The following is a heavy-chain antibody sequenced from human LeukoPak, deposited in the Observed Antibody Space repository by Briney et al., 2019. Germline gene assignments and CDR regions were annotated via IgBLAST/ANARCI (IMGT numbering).Heavy chain of an antibody. J-gene: IGHJ6*02. V-gene: IGHV3-49*04. Sequence: GWSLRLSCTTSGFNFGDHAMTWVRQAPGKGLEWVGFIRSKAYRGTTEYAASVKGRFTISRDDSKSVVYLQMNSLKSEDTAVYYCSRGPIQLWVHNGVDVWGQGPTVTVSS. CDR3: SRGPIQLWVHNGVDV. CDR2: IRSKAYRGTT. D-gene: IGHD5-18*01. CDR1: GFNFGDHA.